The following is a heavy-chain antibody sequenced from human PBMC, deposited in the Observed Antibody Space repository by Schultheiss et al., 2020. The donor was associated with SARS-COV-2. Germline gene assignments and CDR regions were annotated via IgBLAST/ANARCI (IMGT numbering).Heavy chain of an antibody. D-gene: IGHD6-13*01. CDR1: GGTFSSYA. CDR2: IIPIFGTA. V-gene: IGHV1-69*06. J-gene: IGHJ6*02. CDR3: ARGARSSWRTDNYYYYGMDV. Sequence: SVKVSCKASGGTFSSYAISWVRQAPGQGLEWMGGIIPIFGTANYAQKFQGRVTITADKSTSTAYMELSSLRSEDTAVYYCARGARSSWRTDNYYYYGMDVWGQGTTVTVSS.